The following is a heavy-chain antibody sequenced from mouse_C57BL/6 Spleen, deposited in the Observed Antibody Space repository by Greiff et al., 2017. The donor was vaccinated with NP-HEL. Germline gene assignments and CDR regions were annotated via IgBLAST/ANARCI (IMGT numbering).Heavy chain of an antibody. J-gene: IGHJ1*03. Sequence: QVQLQQSGAELVKPGASVKISCKASGYAFSSYWMNWVKQRPGKGLEWIGQIYPGDGATHYNGKFKGKATLTADKSSSTASMQLSSLTSEDSAVYFCARWALYGSSDVWYCEVGGTGTTVTVSA. CDR3: ARWALYGSSDVWYCEV. D-gene: IGHD1-1*01. V-gene: IGHV1-80*01. CDR1: GYAFSSYW. CDR2: IYPGDGAT.